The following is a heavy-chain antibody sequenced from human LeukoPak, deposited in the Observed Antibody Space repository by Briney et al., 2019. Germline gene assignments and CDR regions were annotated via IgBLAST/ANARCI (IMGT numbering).Heavy chain of an antibody. CDR1: GFTLSDYY. Sequence: PGGSLRLSCAASGFTLSDYYMSWIRQAPGKGLEWVGNIQEDGSAKYYVDSVKGRFTISRDDAKNSLYLQMNGLRAEDTAVYYCARVSYGDRYWGQGTRVTVSS. CDR2: IQEDGSAK. V-gene: IGHV3-7*01. D-gene: IGHD4-17*01. CDR3: ARVSYGDRY. J-gene: IGHJ4*02.